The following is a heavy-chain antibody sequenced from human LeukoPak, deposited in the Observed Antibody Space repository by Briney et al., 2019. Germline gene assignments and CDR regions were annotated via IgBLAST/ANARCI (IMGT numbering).Heavy chain of an antibody. D-gene: IGHD1-7*01. CDR2: ISSNGGST. V-gene: IGHV3-64*01. CDR3: ARGARDNWNYEGGFDY. Sequence: GGSLRLSCAASGFTFSSYAVHWVRQAPGKGLEYVSAISSNGGSTYYANSVKGRFTISRDNSKNTLYLQMGSLRAEDMAVYYCARGARDNWNYEGGFDYWGQGTLVTVSS. J-gene: IGHJ4*02. CDR1: GFTFSSYA.